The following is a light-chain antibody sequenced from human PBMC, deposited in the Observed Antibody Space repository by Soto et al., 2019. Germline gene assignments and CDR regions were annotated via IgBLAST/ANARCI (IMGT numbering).Light chain of an antibody. CDR2: TAS. V-gene: IGKV1-27*01. CDR1: QGIGKN. CDR3: QKYDSVPWS. Sequence: DIQMTQSPSSLSTSVGDTVTITCRASQGIGKNLAWYQQKPGKVPKVLIYTASTLHSGVPSRFSGSGSGTDFALAINSPQPEDVATYFCQKYDSVPWSFGQGTRVEI. J-gene: IGKJ1*01.